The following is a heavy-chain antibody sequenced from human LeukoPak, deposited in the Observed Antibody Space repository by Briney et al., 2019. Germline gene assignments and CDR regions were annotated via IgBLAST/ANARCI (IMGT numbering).Heavy chain of an antibody. D-gene: IGHD2-15*01. V-gene: IGHV1-69*13. Sequence: SVKVSCKASGGTFSSYGISWVRQAPGQGLEWMGGIIPIFGTANYAQKFQGRVTITADESTSTAYMKLSSLRSEDTAVYYCARTGENPPAATLYGMDVWGQGTTVTVPS. CDR2: IIPIFGTA. J-gene: IGHJ6*02. CDR3: ARTGENPPAATLYGMDV. CDR1: GGTFSSYG.